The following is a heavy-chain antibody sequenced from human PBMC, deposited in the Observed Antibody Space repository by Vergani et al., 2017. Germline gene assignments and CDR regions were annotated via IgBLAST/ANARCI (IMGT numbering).Heavy chain of an antibody. Sequence: QVHLQQRGPGLVKPSQTLSLTCTVSGGSINSHNYYWSWIRQPAGKGLEWIGRIHTSGSTNYNPSLKSRVTMSEDTSKNQFSLNLTSVTAADTAVYFCARGSCLGGSCYKPLFDYWGQGILVTVSS. CDR2: IHTSGST. CDR3: ARGSCLGGSCYKPLFDY. D-gene: IGHD2-15*01. CDR1: GGSINSHNYY. J-gene: IGHJ4*02. V-gene: IGHV4-61*02.